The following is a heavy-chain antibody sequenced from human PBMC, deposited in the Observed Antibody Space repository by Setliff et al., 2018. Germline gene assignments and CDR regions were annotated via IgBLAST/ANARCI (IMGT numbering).Heavy chain of an antibody. CDR1: GFTVSSND. D-gene: IGHD3-10*01. Sequence: PGGSLRLSCAASGFTVSSNDMSWVRQAPGKGLEWIALLYGGGNTFYADSVKGRFTISGDSSKNAVYLQMNSLRADDTAVYYCRQWFGELSRGYWGPGTLVTVSS. CDR3: RQWFGELSRGY. CDR2: LYGGGNT. V-gene: IGHV3-53*01. J-gene: IGHJ4*02.